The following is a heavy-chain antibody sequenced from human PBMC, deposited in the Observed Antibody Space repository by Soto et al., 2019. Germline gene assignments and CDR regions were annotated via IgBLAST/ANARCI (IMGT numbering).Heavy chain of an antibody. CDR2: IIPIFGTA. CDR1: GGTFSSYA. J-gene: IGHJ4*02. D-gene: IGHD3-22*01. Sequence: QVQLVQSGAEVKKPGSSVKVSCKASGGTFSSYAISWVRQAPGQGLEWMGGIIPIFGTANYAQKFQGRVTIPADESTSTAYMELRSLRSEDTGVYYCARDHAERNYYDGRPRARTYFDYWGQGTLVTVSS. CDR3: ARDHAERNYYDGRPRARTYFDY. V-gene: IGHV1-69*12.